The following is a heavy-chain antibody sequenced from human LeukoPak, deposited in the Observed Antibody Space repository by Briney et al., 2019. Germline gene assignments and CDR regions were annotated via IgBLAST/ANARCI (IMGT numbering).Heavy chain of an antibody. Sequence: KTSETLSLTCTVSGGSISSYYWSGIRQPPGKGLEWIGYIYYSGSTNYNPSLKSRVTISVDTSKNQFSLKLSSVTAADTAVYYCARSKSMIVDYWGQGTLVTVSS. CDR2: IYYSGST. CDR3: ARSKSMIVDY. CDR1: GGSISSYY. D-gene: IGHD3-22*01. V-gene: IGHV4-59*08. J-gene: IGHJ4*02.